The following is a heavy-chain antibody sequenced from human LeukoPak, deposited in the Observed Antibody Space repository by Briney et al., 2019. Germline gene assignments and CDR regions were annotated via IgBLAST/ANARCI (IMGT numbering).Heavy chain of an antibody. CDR2: VIPMFATA. D-gene: IGHD4-17*01. J-gene: IGHJ4*02. CDR3: ARGVDGDYGYFDY. CDR1: EGTFSSYA. V-gene: IGHV1-69*13. Sequence: SVKVSCKPSEGTFSSYAISWVRQAPGQGLNWMGGVIPMFATANYAPKFQDRVTITADESTSTAYMELRSLRSEDTAVYHCARGVDGDYGYFDYWGQGTLVTVSS.